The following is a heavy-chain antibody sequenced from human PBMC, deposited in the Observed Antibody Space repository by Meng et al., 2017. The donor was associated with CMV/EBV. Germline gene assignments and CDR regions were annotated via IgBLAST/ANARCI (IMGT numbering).Heavy chain of an antibody. CDR3: ARKRQGFRGDYVWNWFDP. CDR1: SCSRYY. J-gene: IGHJ5*02. V-gene: IGHV4-34*01. CDR2: INHSGST. Sequence: SCSRYYWTWIRQPPGEGLEWIGEINHSGSTNYNTSLKSRVTISVDTSKNQFSLKLSSVTAADTAVYYCARKRQGFRGDYVWNWFDPWGQGTLVTVSS. D-gene: IGHD4-17*01.